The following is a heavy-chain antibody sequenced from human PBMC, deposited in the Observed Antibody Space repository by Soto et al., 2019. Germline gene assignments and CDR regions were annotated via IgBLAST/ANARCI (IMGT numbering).Heavy chain of an antibody. Sequence: PSETLSLTCTVSGCSISSGDYYWSWIRQPPGKGLEWIGYIYYSRSTYYNPSLKSRVTISVDTSKNQFALKLSSVTAANTAVYYCARDVGKYYDYVWGSYRYAPYYFDYWGQGTLVTVSS. V-gene: IGHV4-30-4*02. J-gene: IGHJ4*02. CDR2: IYYSRST. D-gene: IGHD3-16*02. CDR1: GCSISSGDYY. CDR3: ARDVGKYYDYVWGSYRYAPYYFDY.